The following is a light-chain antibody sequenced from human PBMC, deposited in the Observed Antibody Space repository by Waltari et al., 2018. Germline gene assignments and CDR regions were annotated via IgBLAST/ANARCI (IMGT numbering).Light chain of an antibody. CDR3: QQYHSIPIT. J-gene: IGKJ5*01. Sequence: DIVMTQSPQSLTVSLGERATINCKSSQSVLYSSNNKNFLGLYQQKPGQPPKLLIYWASIRESGVPDRFNGSGSGTDFTLTSNSLQAEDVAIYYCQQYHSIPITFGQGTRLEIK. V-gene: IGKV4-1*01. CDR1: QSVLYSSNNKNF. CDR2: WAS.